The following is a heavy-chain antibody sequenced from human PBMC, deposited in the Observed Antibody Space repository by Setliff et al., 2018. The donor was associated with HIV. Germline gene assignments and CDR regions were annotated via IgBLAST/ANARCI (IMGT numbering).Heavy chain of an antibody. D-gene: IGHD3-10*01. CDR3: ARVYYGSGSYLDY. Sequence: PGGSLRLSCAASGLNLTRRDMHWVRQAPGKGPDWLAVLWFDGNNRRYVASVKGRFTISRDNAKNSLYLQMNSLRAEDTAVYYCARVYYGSGSYLDYWGQGILVTVSS. CDR1: GLNLTRRD. CDR2: LWFDGNNR. J-gene: IGHJ4*02. V-gene: IGHV3-33*04.